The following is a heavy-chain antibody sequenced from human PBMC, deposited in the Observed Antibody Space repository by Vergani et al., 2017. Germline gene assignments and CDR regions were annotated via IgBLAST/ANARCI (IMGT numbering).Heavy chain of an antibody. CDR2: IYPGDSDT. CDR1: GYSFTSYW. V-gene: IGHV5-51*03. J-gene: IGHJ6*03. Sequence: EVQLVQSGAEVKEPGESLKISCKGSGYSFTSYWIGWVRQMPGKGLEWMGIIYPGDSDTRYSPSFQGQVTISADKSISTAYLQWSSLKASDTAMYYCARRAGLSHYYYYMDVWGKGTTVTVSS. CDR3: ARRAGLSHYYYYMDV. D-gene: IGHD5/OR15-5a*01.